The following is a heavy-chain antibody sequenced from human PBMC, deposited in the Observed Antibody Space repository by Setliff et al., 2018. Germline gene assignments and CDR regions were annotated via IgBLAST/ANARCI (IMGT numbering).Heavy chain of an antibody. CDR3: TRTSGLQFFNYYMDV. CDR1: GLTFSGSA. D-gene: IGHD3-3*01. J-gene: IGHJ6*03. CDR2: IRSKANSYAT. V-gene: IGHV3-73*01. Sequence: PGGSLRLSCAAYGLTFSGSAVHWVRQASGKGLEWVGRIRSKANSYATVYAASVKGRFTISRDDSKNTAYLQMNSLKTEDTAVYYCTRTSGLQFFNYYMDVWGKGTTVTVSS.